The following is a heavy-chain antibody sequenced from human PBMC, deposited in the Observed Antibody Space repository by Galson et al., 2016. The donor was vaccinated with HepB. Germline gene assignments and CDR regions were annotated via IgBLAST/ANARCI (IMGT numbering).Heavy chain of an antibody. CDR1: GYSFTNYW. Sequence: QSGAEVKKPGESLTISCKGSGYSFTNYWIGWVRQMPGKGLEWMGIIYPGDSETRYSPSFQGQVTISADKSISTAYVQWGSLKVSYSAMYYCSRLGGYSGYDYWGQGTLVTVSS. V-gene: IGHV5-51*03. CDR3: SRLGGYSGYDY. CDR2: IYPGDSET. J-gene: IGHJ4*02. D-gene: IGHD5-12*01.